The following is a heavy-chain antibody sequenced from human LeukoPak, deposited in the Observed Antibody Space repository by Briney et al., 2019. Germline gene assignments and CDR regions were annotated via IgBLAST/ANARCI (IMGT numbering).Heavy chain of an antibody. CDR3: ARDHPPGDGYNSWYFDY. V-gene: IGHV4-4*07. CDR2: IYTSGST. J-gene: IGHJ4*02. D-gene: IGHD5-24*01. Sequence: TSETLSLTCAVYGGSFSGYYWSWIRQPAGKGLEWIGRIYTSGSTNYNPSLKSRVTMSVDTSKNQFSLKPSSVTAADTAVYYCARDHPPGDGYNSWYFDYWGQGTLVTVSS. CDR1: GGSFSGYY.